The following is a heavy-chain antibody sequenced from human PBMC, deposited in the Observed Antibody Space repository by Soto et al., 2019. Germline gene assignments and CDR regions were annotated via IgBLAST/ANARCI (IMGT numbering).Heavy chain of an antibody. D-gene: IGHD3-10*01. CDR3: AKGRGGSGSLTPRVDF. J-gene: IGHJ4*02. CDR1: GFTFNNYA. CDR2: ISGGGDTV. Sequence: EVQLLESGGGLVQPGGSLRLSCAASGFTFNNYAVTWVRQAPGKGLEWVSAISGGGDTVSYADSVKGRFTVSRDGSKNTLYLQMSRLRAEDTALYYCAKGRGGSGSLTPRVDFWGQGTLVTVSS. V-gene: IGHV3-23*01.